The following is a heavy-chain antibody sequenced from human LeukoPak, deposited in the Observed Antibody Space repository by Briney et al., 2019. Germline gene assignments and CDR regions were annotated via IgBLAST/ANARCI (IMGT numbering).Heavy chain of an antibody. CDR1: GDSMGTYY. V-gene: IGHV4-4*07. D-gene: IGHD6-19*01. Sequence: SETLSLTCTVTGDSMGTYYWSFIRQPAGKGLEWIGRIHTSGTTWYNPSLKSRVTISVDTSKNQISLKLTSVTAADTAVYYCLRSGGGSGGHWGQGTLVTVSS. CDR2: IHTSGTT. J-gene: IGHJ4*02. CDR3: LRSGGGSGGH.